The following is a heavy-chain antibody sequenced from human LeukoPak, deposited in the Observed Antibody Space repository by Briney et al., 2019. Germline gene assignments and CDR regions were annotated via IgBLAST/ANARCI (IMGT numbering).Heavy chain of an antibody. CDR2: FDPEDGET. J-gene: IGHJ4*02. Sequence: GASVKVSCKVSGYTLTELSMHWVRQAPGKGLEWMGGFDPEDGETIYAQKFQGRVTMTEDTSTDTAYMELSSLRSEDTAVYYCETLRITIFGVVIGDPALDYWGQGTLVTVSS. V-gene: IGHV1-24*01. D-gene: IGHD3-3*01. CDR1: GYTLTELS. CDR3: ETLRITIFGVVIGDPALDY.